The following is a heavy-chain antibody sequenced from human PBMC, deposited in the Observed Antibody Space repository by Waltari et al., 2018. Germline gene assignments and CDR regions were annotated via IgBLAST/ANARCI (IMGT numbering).Heavy chain of an antibody. Sequence: QLQLQESGPGLVKPSETLSLTCTVSGGSISSSSYYWGWIRQPPGKGLEWIGSIYYSGSTNYNPSLKSRVTISVDTSKNQFSLKLSAVTAADTAVYYCATGTGATESDAFDIWGQGTMVTVSS. V-gene: IGHV4-39*07. J-gene: IGHJ3*02. CDR1: GGSISSSSYY. D-gene: IGHD1-26*01. CDR2: IYYSGST. CDR3: ATGTGATESDAFDI.